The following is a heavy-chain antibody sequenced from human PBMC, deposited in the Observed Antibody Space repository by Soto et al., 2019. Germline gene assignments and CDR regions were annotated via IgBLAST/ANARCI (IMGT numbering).Heavy chain of an antibody. CDR3: AKPGPVQQQPRTEYFQH. J-gene: IGHJ1*01. CDR2: ISGSGGST. Sequence: GGSLRLSCAASGFTFSSYAMSWVRQAPGKGLEWVSAISGSGGSTYYADSVKGRFTISRDNSKNTLYLQMNSLRAEDTAVYYCAKPGPVQQQPRTEYFQHWGQGTLVTVSS. CDR1: GFTFSSYA. D-gene: IGHD6-13*01. V-gene: IGHV3-23*01.